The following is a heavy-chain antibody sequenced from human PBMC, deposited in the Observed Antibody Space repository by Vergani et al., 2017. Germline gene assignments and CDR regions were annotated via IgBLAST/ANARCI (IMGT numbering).Heavy chain of an antibody. Sequence: QVQLVQSGAEVRKPGASVKVSCKASGYTFIHYDISWVRQASGQGLEWMGWMSPNSGNTGYAQKFQGRITMTRDTSISTAFMELSSLTSDDTAVYYCARVGYCSSTSCPDAFDILGQGTMVTVSS. V-gene: IGHV1-8*01. J-gene: IGHJ3*02. D-gene: IGHD2-2*01. CDR3: ARVGYCSSTSCPDAFDI. CDR1: GYTFIHYD. CDR2: MSPNSGNT.